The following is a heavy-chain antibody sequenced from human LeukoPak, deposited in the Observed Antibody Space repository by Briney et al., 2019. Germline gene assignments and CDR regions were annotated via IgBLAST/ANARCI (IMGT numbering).Heavy chain of an antibody. CDR1: GFTFSSPW. CDR2: INSDGSAT. V-gene: IGHV3-74*01. J-gene: IGHJ4*02. CDR3: ARGTAGYHSSYFDY. D-gene: IGHD3-16*02. Sequence: PGGSLRLSCAASGFTFSSPWMHWVRQAPGKGLVWVSRINSDGSATAYADSVKGRFTISRDNAENTLYLQMNSRRAEDTAVYYCARGTAGYHSSYFDYWGQGTLVTVSS.